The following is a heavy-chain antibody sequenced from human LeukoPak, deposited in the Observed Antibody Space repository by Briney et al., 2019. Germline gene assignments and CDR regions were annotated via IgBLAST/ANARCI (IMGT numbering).Heavy chain of an antibody. CDR1: GFTFSDYY. CDR2: ISSSGSTI. J-gene: IGHJ6*03. V-gene: IGHV3-11*04. CDR3: ASCIAARPSYYYYYYMDV. D-gene: IGHD6-6*01. Sequence: GGSLRLSCAASGFTFSDYYMSWLRQAPGKGLEWVSYISSSGSTIYYADSVKGRFTISRDNAKNSLYLQMNSLRAEDTAVYYCASCIAARPSYYYYYYMDVWGKGTTVTVSS.